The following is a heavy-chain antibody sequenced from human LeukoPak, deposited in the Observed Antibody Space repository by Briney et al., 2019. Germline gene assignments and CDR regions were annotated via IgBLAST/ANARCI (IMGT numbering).Heavy chain of an antibody. CDR1: GLTFSTYW. CDR3: ARGGTYSLSPLDY. J-gene: IGHJ4*02. CDR2: IHGDEVTT. Sequence: GALRLSCAASGLTFSTYWLYWVRQAPGKGLVWVSRIHGDEVTTAYADSMKGRFTISRDNAKNTLYLQMNSLRVEDTAVYYCARGGTYSLSPLDYWGQGTLVTVSS. D-gene: IGHD3-16*01. V-gene: IGHV3-74*01.